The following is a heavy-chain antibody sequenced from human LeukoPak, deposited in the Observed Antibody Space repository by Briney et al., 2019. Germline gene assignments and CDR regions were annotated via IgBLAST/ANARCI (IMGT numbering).Heavy chain of an antibody. CDR3: ARGRWYYGSGSYYGGAGKNNWFDP. CDR1: GGSISSGSYY. J-gene: IGHJ5*02. V-gene: IGHV4-61*02. D-gene: IGHD3-10*01. CDR2: IYISGST. Sequence: PSETLSLTCTVSGGSISSGSYYWSWIRQPAGKGLEWIGRIYISGSTNYNPSLKSRVSISVDTSKNQFSLKLSSVTAADTAVYYCARGRWYYGSGSYYGGAGKNNWFDPWGQGTLVTVSS.